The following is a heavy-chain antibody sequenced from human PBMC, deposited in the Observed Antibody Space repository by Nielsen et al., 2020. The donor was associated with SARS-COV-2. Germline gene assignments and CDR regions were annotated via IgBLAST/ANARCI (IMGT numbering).Heavy chain of an antibody. Sequence: GGSLRFSCAASGFTFDDYAMHWVRQAPGKGLEWVSGISWNSGSIGYADSVKGRFTISRDNAKNSLYLQMNSLRAEDTALYYCAKDPKNCSGGSCYYEDYYYYYYMDVWGKGTTVTVSS. J-gene: IGHJ6*03. CDR1: GFTFDDYA. CDR2: ISWNSGSI. V-gene: IGHV3-9*01. CDR3: AKDPKNCSGGSCYYEDYYYYYYMDV. D-gene: IGHD2-15*01.